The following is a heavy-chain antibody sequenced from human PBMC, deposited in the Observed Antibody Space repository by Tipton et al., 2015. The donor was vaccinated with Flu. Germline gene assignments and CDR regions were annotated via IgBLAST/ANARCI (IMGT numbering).Heavy chain of an antibody. J-gene: IGHJ4*02. Sequence: TLSLTCTVSGVSMTSDSYFWGWIRQSPGKRLEWIGTMYHNGGTYFNPSLKSRVSLTLDTSKNQFSLRLSSVTAADTAMYYCTRSLRNSSGSPGYWGQGTLVTVSS. D-gene: IGHD3-22*01. CDR2: MYHNGGT. CDR1: GVSMTSDSYF. V-gene: IGHV4-39*07. CDR3: TRSLRNSSGSPGY.